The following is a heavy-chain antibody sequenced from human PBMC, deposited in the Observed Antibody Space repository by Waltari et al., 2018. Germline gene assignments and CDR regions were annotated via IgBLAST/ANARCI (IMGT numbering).Heavy chain of an antibody. V-gene: IGHV3-33*01. CDR3: ARSAYFDTKDYSIDY. D-gene: IGHD3-22*01. CDR2: IWYDGSNK. CDR1: GFPFYNYR. Sequence: QVQLVESGGGVVQPGTSLTRSCTPSGFPFYNYRIHWVRQVPGKGPEWVAIIWYDGSNKYYADSVKGRFTISRDNSNNMAYLQMNSLRVDDSATYHCARSAYFDTKDYSIDYWGQGTLVTVSS. J-gene: IGHJ4*02.